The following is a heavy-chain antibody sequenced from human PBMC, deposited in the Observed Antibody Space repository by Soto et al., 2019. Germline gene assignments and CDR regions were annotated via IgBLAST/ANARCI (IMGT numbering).Heavy chain of an antibody. J-gene: IGHJ6*02. CDR1: GYSFTSYW. V-gene: IGHV5-51*01. CDR3: ASPVVADYYYYGMDV. Sequence: GESLKISCKGSGYSFTSYWIGWVRQMPGKGLEWMGIIYPGDSDTRYSPSFQGQVTISADKSISTAYLQWSSLKASDTAMYYCASPVVADYYYYGMDVWGQGTTVTVSS. CDR2: IYPGDSDT. D-gene: IGHD2-15*01.